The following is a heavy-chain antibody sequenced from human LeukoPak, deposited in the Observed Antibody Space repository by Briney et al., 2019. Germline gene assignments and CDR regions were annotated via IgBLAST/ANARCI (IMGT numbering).Heavy chain of an antibody. CDR2: IYYSGST. CDR1: GGSISSGDYY. CDR3: ASGTMEPPFFDY. D-gene: IGHD4/OR15-4a*01. Sequence: PSQTLSLTCTVSGGSISSGDYYWSWIRQPPGKGLEWIGYIYYSGSTYYNPSLKSRVTISVDTSKNQFSLKLSSVTAADTAVYYCASGTMEPPFFDYWGQGTLVTVSS. V-gene: IGHV4-30-4*08. J-gene: IGHJ4*02.